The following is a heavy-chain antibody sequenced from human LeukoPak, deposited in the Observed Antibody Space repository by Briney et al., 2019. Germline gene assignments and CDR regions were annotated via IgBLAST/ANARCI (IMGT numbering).Heavy chain of an antibody. CDR3: APSGGQGYYFDY. Sequence: QPGGSLRLSCAASGFTFSSYGMHWVRQAPGKGLEWVAVISYDGSNKYYADSVKGRFTISRDNSKNTLYLQMNSLRAEDTAVYYCAPSGGQGYYFDYWGQGTLVTVSS. CDR2: ISYDGSNK. V-gene: IGHV3-30*03. J-gene: IGHJ4*02. CDR1: GFTFSSYG. D-gene: IGHD1-26*01.